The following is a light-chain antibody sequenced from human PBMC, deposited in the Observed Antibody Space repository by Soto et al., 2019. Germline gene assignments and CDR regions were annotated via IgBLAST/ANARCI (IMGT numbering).Light chain of an antibody. CDR1: SSDVGAYNY. J-gene: IGLJ1*01. CDR2: DVS. Sequence: QSVLTQPASVSGSPGQSITISCTGTSSDVGAYNYDSWYQQYPGEAPKVIIYDVSHRPAGVSNRFSGSKSGNTASLTISGLQTHDEADSYCSSYTSASTYVFGTGTKVTVL. V-gene: IGLV2-14*01. CDR3: SSYTSASTYV.